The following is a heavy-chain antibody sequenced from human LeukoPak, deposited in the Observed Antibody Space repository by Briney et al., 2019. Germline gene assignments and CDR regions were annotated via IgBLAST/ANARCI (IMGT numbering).Heavy chain of an antibody. CDR3: ARHDFGDYGGLDP. D-gene: IGHD4-17*01. CDR1: GDSISTSNSY. Sequence: SETLSLTCTVSGDSISTSNSYWGWIRQPPGKGLEWIGSIYYSGSTYYSPSLKSRVTISVDTSKNQFSLKMSSVTAADTAVYYCARHDFGDYGGLDPWGQGTLVTVST. V-gene: IGHV4-39*01. J-gene: IGHJ5*02. CDR2: IYYSGST.